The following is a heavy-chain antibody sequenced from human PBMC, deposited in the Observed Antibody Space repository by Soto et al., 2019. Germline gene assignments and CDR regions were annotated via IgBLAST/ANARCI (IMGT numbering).Heavy chain of an antibody. D-gene: IGHD1-26*01. CDR2: ISGDGVRT. Sequence: DVQLLESGGGLVQPGGSLRLSCAASGFTFSNYAMSWVRLAPGRGLEWVSAISGDGVRTYYGDAVKGRFTISRDNSGNTLYLQMNSLIVEDTAVYDCEKSILDLTLGYDGLDVWGQGTTVTVSS. J-gene: IGHJ6*02. CDR1: GFTFSNYA. V-gene: IGHV3-23*01. CDR3: EKSILDLTLGYDGLDV.